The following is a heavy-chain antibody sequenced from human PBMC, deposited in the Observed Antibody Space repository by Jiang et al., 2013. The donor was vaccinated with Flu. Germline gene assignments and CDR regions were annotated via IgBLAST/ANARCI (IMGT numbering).Heavy chain of an antibody. V-gene: IGHV6-1*01. J-gene: IGHJ4*02. CDR2: TYYRSRWIT. Sequence: PGLVKPSQTLSLTRAISGDSVSSYSAAWNWLRQSPSRGLEWLGRTYYRSRWITEYAVSVRGRISINPDTSRNQVSLHLNSVTPEDTALYYCGRDLGYFDYWDQGILVTVSS. CDR1: GDSVSSYSAA. D-gene: IGHD7-27*01. CDR3: GRDLGYFDY.